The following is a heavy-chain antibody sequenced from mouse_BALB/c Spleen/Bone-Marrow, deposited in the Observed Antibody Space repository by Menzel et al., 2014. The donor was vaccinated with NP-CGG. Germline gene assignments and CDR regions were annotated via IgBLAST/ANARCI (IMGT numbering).Heavy chain of an antibody. CDR2: IYPGDNYT. CDR3: TRGGYDYTWFAY. Sequence: VQLQQSGAELVRPGTSVKMPCKASGYTFTNYWIGWVKPRPGHGPEWIGDIYPGDNYTNYNEKFKGKATLTADTSSSTAYMQLSSLTSEDSAIYYCTRGGYDYTWFAYWGQGTLVTVSA. J-gene: IGHJ3*01. CDR1: GYTFTNYW. V-gene: IGHV1-63*02. D-gene: IGHD2-4*01.